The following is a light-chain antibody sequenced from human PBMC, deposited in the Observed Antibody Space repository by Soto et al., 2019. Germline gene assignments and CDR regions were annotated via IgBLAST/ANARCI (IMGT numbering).Light chain of an antibody. CDR3: QQYGSSPYT. J-gene: IGKJ2*01. CDR2: GAS. Sequence: EIVLTQSPGTLSLSPGERATLSCTASQSVSSSYLAWYQQKPGQAPRLLIYGASSRATGIPDRFSGSGSGTDFTLTISRLEPEDFAVYYCQQYGSSPYTFGQGTKPEIK. CDR1: QSVSSSY. V-gene: IGKV3-20*01.